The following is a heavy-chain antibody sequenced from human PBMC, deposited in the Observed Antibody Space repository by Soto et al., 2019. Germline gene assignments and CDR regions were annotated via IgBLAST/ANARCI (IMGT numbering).Heavy chain of an antibody. V-gene: IGHV3-30*03. CDR2: ISYDGSNK. CDR1: GFTFSSYG. D-gene: IGHD6-6*01. CDR3: ARSFSSIAALYYYGMDV. J-gene: IGHJ6*02. Sequence: PGGSLRLSCAASGFTFSSYGMHWVRQAPGKGLEWVAVISYDGSNKYYADSVKGRFTISRDNSKNTLYLQMNSLRAEDTAVYYCARSFSSIAALYYYGMDVWGQGTTVTVSS.